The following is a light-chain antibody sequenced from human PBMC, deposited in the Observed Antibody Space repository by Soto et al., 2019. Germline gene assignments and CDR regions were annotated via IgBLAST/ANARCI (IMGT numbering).Light chain of an antibody. CDR1: QSVSSSY. CDR3: QQYGSSPPIT. J-gene: IGKJ5*01. Sequence: EIVLTHPPGTLSLSPGERATLSCRASQSVSSSYLTWYQQKPGQAPGLLIYGASSRATGIPDRFSGSGSGTDFTLTISRLEPEDFAVYYSQQYGSSPPITFGQGTRLEIK. V-gene: IGKV3-20*01. CDR2: GAS.